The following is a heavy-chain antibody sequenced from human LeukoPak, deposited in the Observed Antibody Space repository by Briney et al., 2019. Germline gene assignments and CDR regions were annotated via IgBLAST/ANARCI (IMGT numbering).Heavy chain of an antibody. CDR3: ARVPSLWFGELYCDY. V-gene: IGHV1-2*02. CDR1: GYTFTGYY. CDR2: INPNSGGT. J-gene: IGHJ4*02. D-gene: IGHD3-10*01. Sequence: ASVKVSCKASGYTFTGYYMHWVRQAPGQGLEWMGWINPNSGGTNYAQKFQGRVTMTRDTSISTAYMELSRLRSDDTAVYYCARVPSLWFGELYCDYWGQGTLVTVSS.